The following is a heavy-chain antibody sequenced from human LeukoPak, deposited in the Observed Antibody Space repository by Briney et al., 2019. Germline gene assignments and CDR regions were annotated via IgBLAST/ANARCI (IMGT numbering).Heavy chain of an antibody. CDR2: IYYNGST. V-gene: IGHV4-59*01. CDR3: AREGIAAAGLDY. Sequence: SETLSLTCAVSGGSISSYYWSWIRQPPGKGLEWIGYIYYNGSTNYNPSLKSRVTISVDTSKNQFSLKLSSVTAADTAVYYCAREGIAAAGLDYWGQGTLVTVSS. J-gene: IGHJ4*02. CDR1: GGSISSYY. D-gene: IGHD6-13*01.